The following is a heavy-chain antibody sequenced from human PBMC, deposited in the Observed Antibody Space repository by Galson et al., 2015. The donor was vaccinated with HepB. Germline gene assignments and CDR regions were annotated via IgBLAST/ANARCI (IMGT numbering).Heavy chain of an antibody. J-gene: IGHJ3*02. CDR3: ARDRLYDYVWGRFGAFDI. Sequence: SLRLSCAASGFTFSSYSMNWVRQAPGKGLEWVSSISSSSSYMYYADSVKGRFTISRDNAKNSLYLQMNSLRAEDTAVYYCARDRLYDYVWGRFGAFDIWGQGTMVTVSS. V-gene: IGHV3-21*01. CDR2: ISSSSSYM. D-gene: IGHD3-16*01. CDR1: GFTFSSYS.